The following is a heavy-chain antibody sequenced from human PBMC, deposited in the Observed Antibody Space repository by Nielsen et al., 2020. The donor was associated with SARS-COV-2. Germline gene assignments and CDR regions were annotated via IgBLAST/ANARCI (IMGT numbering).Heavy chain of an antibody. CDR2: IGTAGDT. Sequence: GESLKISCAASGFTFSSYDVHWVRQATGQGLEWVSAIGTAGDTYYPGSVKGRFTISRENAKNSLYLQMNSLRAGDTAVYYCARGSSGWYTWGQGTLVTVSS. CDR3: ARGSSGWYT. J-gene: IGHJ5*02. V-gene: IGHV3-13*04. D-gene: IGHD6-19*01. CDR1: GFTFSSYD.